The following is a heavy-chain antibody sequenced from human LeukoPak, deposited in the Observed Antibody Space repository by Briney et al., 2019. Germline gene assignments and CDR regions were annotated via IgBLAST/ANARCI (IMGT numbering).Heavy chain of an antibody. V-gene: IGHV3-11*01. J-gene: IGHJ4*02. CDR1: GFSFSDYY. D-gene: IGHD3-3*01. Sequence: GGSLRLSCAASGFSFSDYYMSWIREAPGKGLEWVSYISSSGSTIYYADSVKGRFTISRDSAKNSLYLQMNSLRAEDTAVYYCARVGTIFGVARYYFDYWGQGTLVTVSS. CDR2: ISSSGSTI. CDR3: ARVGTIFGVARYYFDY.